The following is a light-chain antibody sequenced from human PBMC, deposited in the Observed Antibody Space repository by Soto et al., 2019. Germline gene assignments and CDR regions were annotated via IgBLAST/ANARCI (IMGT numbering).Light chain of an antibody. V-gene: IGKV1-39*01. CDR3: QRGYHHPFT. CDR2: AAS. CDR1: QSISSY. Sequence: DIQLPQSPSSLSASVGDRVTITCRASQSISSYLNWYQQKSGEATKLLIYAASSLQSGVPSRFSGSGSETEFTLTISSLQPEDFATYYCQRGYHHPFTCGPGTKVDI. J-gene: IGKJ3*01.